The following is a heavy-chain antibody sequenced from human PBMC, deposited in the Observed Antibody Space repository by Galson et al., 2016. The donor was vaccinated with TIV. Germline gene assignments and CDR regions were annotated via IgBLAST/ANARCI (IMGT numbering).Heavy chain of an antibody. CDR3: ATLSSGWPNYFDY. CDR2: IYPGASDT. CDR1: YW. V-gene: IGHV5-51*01. J-gene: IGHJ4*02. D-gene: IGHD6-19*01. Sequence: YWIGWVRQTPEEGLEWMGVIYPGASDTKYSPSFQGQVTVSADKSINTAYLQWNRLKASDTAIYFCATLSSGWPNYFDYWGQGILVTVSS.